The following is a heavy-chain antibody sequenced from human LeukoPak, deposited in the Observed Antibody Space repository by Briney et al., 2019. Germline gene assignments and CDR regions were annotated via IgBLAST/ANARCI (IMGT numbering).Heavy chain of an antibody. V-gene: IGHV3-7*03. CDR1: GFTFSNYW. D-gene: IGHD6-19*01. CDR2: IKQDGSEK. J-gene: IGHJ4*02. CDR3: ARAVAGSGWCDY. Sequence: GGSLRLSCAASGFTFSNYWMSWVRQAPGKGLEWVANIKQDGSEKYYVDSVKGRFTISRDNAKNTLYLQMNSLRAEDTAVYYCARAVAGSGWCDYWGQGTLVTVSS.